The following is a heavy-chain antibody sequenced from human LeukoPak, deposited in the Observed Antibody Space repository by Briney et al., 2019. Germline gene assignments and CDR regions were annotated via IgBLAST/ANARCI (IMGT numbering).Heavy chain of an antibody. CDR1: GFTFSNFW. CDR2: IKVDGSEK. J-gene: IGHJ4*02. D-gene: IGHD3-22*01. V-gene: IGHV3-7*03. Sequence: GGSLRLSCAASGFTFSNFWMSWVRQAPGKGLEWVANIKVDGSEKYYVDSVKGRFTISRDNAENSLYLQMNSLRAEDTAVYYCARVGGDYYDSSGYYSFDYWGQGTLVTVSS. CDR3: ARVGGDYYDSSGYYSFDY.